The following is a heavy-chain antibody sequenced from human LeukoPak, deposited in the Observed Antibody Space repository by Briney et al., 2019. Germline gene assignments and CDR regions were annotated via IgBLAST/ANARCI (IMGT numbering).Heavy chain of an antibody. J-gene: IGHJ4*02. D-gene: IGHD4-11*01. CDR3: AKGGSSYSEMDY. CDR1: GFTFDDYG. V-gene: IGHV3-20*04. CDR2: INWNGGST. Sequence: GGSLRLSCAASGFTFDDYGMSWVRQAPGKGLEWVSGINWNGGSTGYADSVKGRFTISRDNSKNTLYLQMNSLRADDTAVYYCAKGGSSYSEMDYWGQGTLVTVSS.